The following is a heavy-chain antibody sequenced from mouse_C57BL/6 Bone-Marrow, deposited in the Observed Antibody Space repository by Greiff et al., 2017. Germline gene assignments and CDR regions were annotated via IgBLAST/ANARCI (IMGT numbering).Heavy chain of an antibody. Sequence: DVKLVESGGGLVKPGGSLKLSCAASGFTFSSYTMSWVRQTPGKGLEWVATISGGGGNTYYPDSVKGRFTISRDNAKSTLYLQMSSLRSEDPALFYCARPYYNNYGFAYWGQGTLVTVSA. D-gene: IGHD2-5*01. V-gene: IGHV5-9*01. CDR1: GFTFSSYT. J-gene: IGHJ3*01. CDR2: ISGGGGNT. CDR3: ARPYYNNYGFAY.